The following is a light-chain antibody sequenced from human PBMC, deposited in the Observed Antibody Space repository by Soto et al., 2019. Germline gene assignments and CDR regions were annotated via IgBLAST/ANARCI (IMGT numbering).Light chain of an antibody. V-gene: IGKV3-11*01. CDR1: QSVSNY. J-gene: IGKJ4*01. CDR3: QQRRVWPLT. Sequence: VLTQSPATLSLSPGERATLSCRASQSVSNYLAWYQQRPGQAPRLLIYDASNRATGSPPRFSAIGSGTEFTLTVSSLEPEDFAVYYCQQRRVWPLTFGGGTKVEIK. CDR2: DAS.